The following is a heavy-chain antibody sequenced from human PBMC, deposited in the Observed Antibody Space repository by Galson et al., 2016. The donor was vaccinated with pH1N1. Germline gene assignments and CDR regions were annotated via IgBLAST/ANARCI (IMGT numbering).Heavy chain of an antibody. CDR3: ARESALEGFTGYVIDGVEV. J-gene: IGHJ3*01. Sequence: SVKVSCKGSGGDFIKYAMSWVRQAPGQGLEWMGGIMTLHGTGVYSPKFDGRVTMMTDASTATDVLEMTCLASNDTAMYYCARESALEGFTGYVIDGVEVWGQGTMIVVSS. CDR2: IMTLHGTG. D-gene: IGHD2-2*03. CDR1: GGDFIKYA. V-gene: IGHV1-69*05.